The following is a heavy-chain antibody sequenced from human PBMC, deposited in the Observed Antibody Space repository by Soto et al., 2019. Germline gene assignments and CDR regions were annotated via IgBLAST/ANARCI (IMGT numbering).Heavy chain of an antibody. CDR3: ASGLNWNLSDY. J-gene: IGHJ4*02. CDR2: IIPIFGTA. CDR1: GGTFSSYA. V-gene: IGHV1-69*12. Sequence: QVQLVQSGAEVKKPGSSVKVSCKASGGTFSSYAISWVRQAPGQGLEWMGGIIPIFGTANYAQKFQGRVTXTXXGSTSTADMELSSLRSEDTAVYSCASGLNWNLSDYWGQGTLVTVSS. D-gene: IGHD1-1*01.